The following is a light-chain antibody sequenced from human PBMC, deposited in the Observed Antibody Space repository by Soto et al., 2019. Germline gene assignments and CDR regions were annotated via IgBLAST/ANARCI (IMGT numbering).Light chain of an antibody. V-gene: IGKV1-27*01. CDR1: QCISNY. Sequence: DIQMTQSPSSLSASVGDRVTITCRASQCISNYLAWYQQKPGTVPKLLISAASTLQTGVPSRFSGGGSGTAFTITISSLQPADVATYYCQKYNSAPWTFGQGSNVDIK. J-gene: IGKJ1*01. CDR2: AAS. CDR3: QKYNSAPWT.